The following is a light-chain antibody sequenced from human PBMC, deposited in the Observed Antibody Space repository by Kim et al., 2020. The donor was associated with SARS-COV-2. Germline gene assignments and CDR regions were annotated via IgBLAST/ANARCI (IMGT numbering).Light chain of an antibody. CDR1: SLRRNY. CDR3: NSRDSSGNTFV. Sequence: SSELTQDPAVSVALGQTVRITCQGDSLRRNYASWYQQKPGHAPVLVIYGRNNRPSGIPDRFSGSTSGNTASLTITGAQAEDEADYYCNSRDSSGNTFVFGGGTKLTVL. CDR2: GRN. J-gene: IGLJ2*01. V-gene: IGLV3-19*01.